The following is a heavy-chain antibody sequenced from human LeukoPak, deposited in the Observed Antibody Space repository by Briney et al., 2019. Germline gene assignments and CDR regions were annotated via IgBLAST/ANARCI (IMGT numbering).Heavy chain of an antibody. V-gene: IGHV3-7*01. CDR1: GFTFTNYW. D-gene: IGHD6-19*01. CDR2: IKQDRSEK. J-gene: IGHJ6*03. CDR3: ASLAVAGPYYMDV. Sequence: GGSLRLSCAASGFTFTNYWMSWVRQAPGKGLELVANIKQDRSEKYYVDSVKGRFTISRDNAKNSLYLQMGSLRAEDMAVYYCASLAVAGPYYMDVWGKGTTVTVSS.